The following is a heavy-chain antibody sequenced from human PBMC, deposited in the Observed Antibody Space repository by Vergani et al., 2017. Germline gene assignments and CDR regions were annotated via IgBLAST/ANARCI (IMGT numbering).Heavy chain of an antibody. J-gene: IGHJ4*02. CDR3: TRHGPSGWYGPPDY. CDR2: IRSKANSYAT. Sequence: EVQLVEFGGGLVQPGGSLKLSCAASGFTFSGSAMHWVRQASGKGLEWVGRIRSKANSYATAYAASVKGRLTISRNDSKNTAYLQMNSLKTEDTAVYYCTRHGPSGWYGPPDYWGQGTLVTVSS. D-gene: IGHD6-19*01. CDR1: GFTFSGSA. V-gene: IGHV3-73*02.